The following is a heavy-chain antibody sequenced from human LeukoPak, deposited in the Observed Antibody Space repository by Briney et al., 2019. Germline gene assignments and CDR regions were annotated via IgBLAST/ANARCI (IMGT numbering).Heavy chain of an antibody. Sequence: PGRSLRLSCAASGFIFSSYGMHWVRQAPGKGPEWVAVTWYDGSNKYYADSVKGRFTISRDNSKNTLYLQMNSLRAEDTAVYYCERGITARYYFDYWGQGTLVTVSS. CDR1: GFIFSSYG. CDR2: TWYDGSNK. CDR3: ERGITARYYFDY. J-gene: IGHJ4*02. D-gene: IGHD1-14*01. V-gene: IGHV3-33*01.